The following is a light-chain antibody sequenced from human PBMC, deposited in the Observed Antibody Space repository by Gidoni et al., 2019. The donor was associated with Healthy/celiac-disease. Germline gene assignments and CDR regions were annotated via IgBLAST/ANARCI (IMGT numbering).Light chain of an antibody. CDR1: SGSIASNY. Sequence: NFMLTQPHSVSESPGKPVTISCTRSSGSIASNYVQWYQQRPGSSPTTVIYEDNQRPSGVPDRFSGSIDSSSNSASLTISGLKTEDEADYYCQSYDSSIRVFGGGTKLTVL. V-gene: IGLV6-57*01. CDR3: QSYDSSIRV. CDR2: EDN. J-gene: IGLJ3*02.